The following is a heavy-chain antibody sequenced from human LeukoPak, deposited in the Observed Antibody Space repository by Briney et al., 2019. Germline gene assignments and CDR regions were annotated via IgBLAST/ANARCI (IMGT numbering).Heavy chain of an antibody. CDR3: ARDLAYCGGDCYSGGFDY. CDR2: ISDSGDST. J-gene: IGHJ4*02. V-gene: IGHV3-23*01. Sequence: GGSLRLSCAASGFSFSSYGMSWVRQAPGKGLEWVSGISDSGDSTYYADSVKGRFTISRDNSKNTLYLQMNSLRAEDTAVYYCARDLAYCGGDCYSGGFDYWGQGTLVTVSS. CDR1: GFSFSSYG. D-gene: IGHD2-21*02.